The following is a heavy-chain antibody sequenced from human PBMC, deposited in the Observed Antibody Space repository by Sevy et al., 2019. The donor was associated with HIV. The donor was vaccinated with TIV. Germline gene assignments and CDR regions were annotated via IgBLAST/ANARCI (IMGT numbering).Heavy chain of an antibody. CDR1: GGSISSSSYY. V-gene: IGHV4-39*01. CDR2: IYYSGST. CDR3: ARLGRGEILYYFDY. J-gene: IGHJ4*02. Sequence: SETLSLTCTVSGGSISSSSYYWGWIRQPPGKGLEWIGNIYYSGSTYYNPSLMSRVTISVDTSKNQFSLKLSSVTAAETAVYYCARLGRGEILYYFDYWGQGTLVTVSS. D-gene: IGHD3-10*01.